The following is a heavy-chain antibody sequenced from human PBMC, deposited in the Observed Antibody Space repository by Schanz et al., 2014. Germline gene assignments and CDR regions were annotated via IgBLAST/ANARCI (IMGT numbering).Heavy chain of an antibody. V-gene: IGHV3-30*04. D-gene: IGHD5-18*01. Sequence: QVQLVESGGGVVQPGRSLRLSCAASGFSFSTYAMHWVRQAPGKGLEWVAVILYDGRKKYYADSVNGRCTISRDNSKNALSLQMNSLRAEDTAVYYCAREEGYGYGPGAFDIWGQGTMVTVSS. CDR2: ILYDGRKK. J-gene: IGHJ3*02. CDR1: GFSFSTYA. CDR3: AREEGYGYGPGAFDI.